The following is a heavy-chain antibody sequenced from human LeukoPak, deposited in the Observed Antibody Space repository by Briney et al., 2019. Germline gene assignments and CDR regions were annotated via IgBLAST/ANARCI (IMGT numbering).Heavy chain of an antibody. CDR3: SRRGDFQAFDY. CDR2: IGPNTGDT. V-gene: IGHV1-2*02. Sequence: ASVKVSCKASGYTFTDYYIHWVRQAPGQGLEWMGWIGPNTGDTDSAQKFQGRVTMTRDTSITTAYTELNRLTSDDAAVYYCSRRGDFQAFDYWGQGTLVTVSS. CDR1: GYTFTDYY. D-gene: IGHD3-3*01. J-gene: IGHJ4*02.